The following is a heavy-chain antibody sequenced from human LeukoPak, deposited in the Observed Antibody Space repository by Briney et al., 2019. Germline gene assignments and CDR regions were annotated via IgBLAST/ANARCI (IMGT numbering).Heavy chain of an antibody. Sequence: GGSLRLSCAASGFTFSVYSMNWVRQAPGKGLEWVSSISSSSSYIYYADSVKGRFTISRDNAKNSLYLQMNSLRAEDTAVYYCARGPPSAYCGDDCYWYFDLWGGATLVTVSS. D-gene: IGHD2-21*02. CDR3: ARGPPSAYCGDDCYWYFDL. V-gene: IGHV3-21*01. CDR2: ISSSSSYI. J-gene: IGHJ2*01. CDR1: GFTFSVYS.